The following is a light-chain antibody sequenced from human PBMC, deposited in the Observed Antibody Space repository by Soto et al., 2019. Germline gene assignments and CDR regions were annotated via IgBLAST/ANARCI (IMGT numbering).Light chain of an antibody. CDR3: QQYDSYSTWT. CDR1: QSISSR. J-gene: IGKJ1*01. Sequence: DIPLTQSPSFLCASVGDRVTIACRPSQSISSRLAWYQQKPGKAPQVLIYKASSLQSGVPSRFSGSGSGTEFTLTISSLQPDDFATYYCQQYDSYSTWTFGQGTKVDI. CDR2: KAS. V-gene: IGKV1-5*03.